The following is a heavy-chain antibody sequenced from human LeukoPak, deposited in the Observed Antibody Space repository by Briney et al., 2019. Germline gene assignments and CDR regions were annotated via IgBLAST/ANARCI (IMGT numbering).Heavy chain of an antibody. V-gene: IGHV4-59*08. Sequence: SETLSLTCTVSGGSISSYYWSWIRQPPGKGLEWIGYIYYSGSTNYNPSLKSRVTISVDTSKNQFSLKLSSVTAADTAVYYCARFYYGSGSYYNDYWGQGTLVTVSS. CDR1: GGSISSYY. J-gene: IGHJ4*02. CDR2: IYYSGST. D-gene: IGHD3-10*01. CDR3: ARFYYGSGSYYNDY.